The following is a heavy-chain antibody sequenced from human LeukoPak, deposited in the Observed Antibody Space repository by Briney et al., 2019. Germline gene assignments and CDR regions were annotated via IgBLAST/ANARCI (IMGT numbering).Heavy chain of an antibody. Sequence: GGSLRLSCAASGFTVSSNYMSWVRQAPGKGLEWVSVIYSGGSTYYADSVKGRFTISRDSSKNTLYLQMNSLRPEGTAVYYCARFYYMDVWGKGTTVTVSS. CDR1: GFTVSSNY. J-gene: IGHJ6*03. CDR3: ARFYYMDV. CDR2: IYSGGST. V-gene: IGHV3-66*02.